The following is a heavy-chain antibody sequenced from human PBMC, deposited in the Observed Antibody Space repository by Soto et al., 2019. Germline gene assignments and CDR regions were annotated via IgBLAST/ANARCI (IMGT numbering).Heavy chain of an antibody. Sequence: GGSLRLSCAASGFTFSSYGMHWVRQAPGKGLEWVAVISYDGSNKYYADSVKGRFTISRDNSKNTLYLQMNSLRAEDTAVYYCAKDVVAAAGGYYFDYWGQGTLFTVSS. D-gene: IGHD6-13*01. J-gene: IGHJ4*02. CDR2: ISYDGSNK. CDR3: AKDVVAAAGGYYFDY. V-gene: IGHV3-30*18. CDR1: GFTFSSYG.